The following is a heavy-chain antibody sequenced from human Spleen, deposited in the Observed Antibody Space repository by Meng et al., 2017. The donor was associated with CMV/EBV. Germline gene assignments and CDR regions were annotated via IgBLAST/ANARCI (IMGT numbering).Heavy chain of an antibody. V-gene: IGHV3-48*03. J-gene: IGHJ6*02. CDR2: ISNSGDTI. D-gene: IGHD3-3*01. Sequence: GESLKISCAASGFTFSSYEMNWVRQAPGKGLEWVSYISNSGDTIYYADSVKGRFTISRDNAKKSLYLQMNSLRAEDTAVYYCAREGRAYDDLWSGLYYGMDVWGQGTTVTVSS. CDR1: GFTFSSYE. CDR3: AREGRAYDDLWSGLYYGMDV.